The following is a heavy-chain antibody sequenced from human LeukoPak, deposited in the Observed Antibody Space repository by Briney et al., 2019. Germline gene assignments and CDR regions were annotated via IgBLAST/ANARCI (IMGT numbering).Heavy chain of an antibody. CDR2: ISAYNGNT. D-gene: IGHD1-26*01. CDR1: GYTFTSYG. Sequence: GASVKVSCKASGYTFTSYGISWVRQAPGQGLEWMGWISAYNGNTNYAQKLQGRVTMTTDTSTSTAYMELSSLRSEDTAVYYCANLGNLRWEPSRAYWGQGTLVTVSS. V-gene: IGHV1-18*01. CDR3: ANLGNLRWEPSRAY. J-gene: IGHJ4*02.